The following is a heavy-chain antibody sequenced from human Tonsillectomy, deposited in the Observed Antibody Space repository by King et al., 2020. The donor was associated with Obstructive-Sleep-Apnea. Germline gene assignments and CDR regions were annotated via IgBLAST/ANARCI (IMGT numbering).Heavy chain of an antibody. D-gene: IGHD5-18*01. CDR3: ARSPGYGYWYFDY. J-gene: IGHJ4*02. V-gene: IGHV4-59*01. Sequence: VQLQESGPGLVKPSETLSLTCTVSGGSISSYYWSWIRQPPAKGLEWIGYIFYSGTTNYNPSLKSRVTISVDTSKNQFSLKLSSVTAADTAVYYCARSPGYGYWYFDYWGQGTLVTVSS. CDR1: GGSISSYY. CDR2: IFYSGTT.